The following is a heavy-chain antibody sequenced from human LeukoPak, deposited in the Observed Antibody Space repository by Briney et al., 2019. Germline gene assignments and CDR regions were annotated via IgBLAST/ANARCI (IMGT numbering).Heavy chain of an antibody. CDR2: INPSGGST. D-gene: IGHD5-24*01. J-gene: IGHJ3*02. CDR3: ARVRDGYNDAFDI. CDR1: GYTFTNYY. Sequence: ASVKVSCKASGYTFTNYYIHWVRQAPGQGLECMGIINPSGGSTSYAQKFQGRVTMTRDTSTSTVYMELSSLRSEDTAVYFCARVRDGYNDAFDIWGQGTMVTVS. V-gene: IGHV1-46*01.